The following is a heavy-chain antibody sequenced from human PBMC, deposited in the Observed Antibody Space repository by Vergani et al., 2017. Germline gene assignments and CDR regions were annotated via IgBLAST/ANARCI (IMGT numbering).Heavy chain of an antibody. CDR2: VSGSSATP. Sequence: EVQLLESGGGLVQPGGSLRLSCAASGFTFSSYAMSWVRQAPGKGLEWVSSVSGSSATPYYADSVKGRFIISRDNSKNTLHLQMNSLRADDTAVYYCTKGSRGYTGYFFDSWGHGTLVTVSS. CDR3: TKGSRGYTGYFFDS. V-gene: IGHV3-23*01. D-gene: IGHD5-12*01. CDR1: GFTFSSYA. J-gene: IGHJ4*01.